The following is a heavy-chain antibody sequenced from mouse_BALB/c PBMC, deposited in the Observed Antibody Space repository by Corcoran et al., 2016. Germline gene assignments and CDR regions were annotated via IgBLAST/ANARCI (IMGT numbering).Heavy chain of an antibody. Sequence: EVQLQQSGPELVKPGASVKMSCKASGYTFTSYVMHWVKQKPGQGLEWIGYINPYNDGTKYNEKFKGKATLTSDKSSSTAYMELSSLTSEDSAVYYCARGYGNYFYYYAMDYWGQGTSVTVSS. CDR1: GYTFTSYV. D-gene: IGHD2-10*02. CDR2: INPYNDGT. CDR3: ARGYGNYFYYYAMDY. J-gene: IGHJ4*01. V-gene: IGHV1S136*01.